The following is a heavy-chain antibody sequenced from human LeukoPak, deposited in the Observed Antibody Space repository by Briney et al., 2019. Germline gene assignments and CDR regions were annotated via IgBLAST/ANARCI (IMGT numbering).Heavy chain of an antibody. J-gene: IGHJ4*02. CDR1: GFTFSDYA. CDR2: VSGSGGTT. CDR3: AKLGTSDSRGYYYLFAY. Sequence: GGPLRLSCAASGFTFSDYAMSWVRQAPGKGLEWVSDVSGSGGTTNYADSGKGRFTIYRDNSKNTRDLQVNSLRVEETAVYYCAKLGTSDSRGYYYLFAYWGQGTLVTVSS. D-gene: IGHD3-22*01. V-gene: IGHV3-23*01.